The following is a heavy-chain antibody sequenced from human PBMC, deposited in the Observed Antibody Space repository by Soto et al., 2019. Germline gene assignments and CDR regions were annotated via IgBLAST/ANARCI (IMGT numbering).Heavy chain of an antibody. CDR1: GFTFSSYA. V-gene: IGHV3-30-3*01. Sequence: QVQLVESGGGVVQPGRSLRHSCAASGFTFSSYAMHWVRQAPGKGLEWVAVISYDGSNKYYADSVKGRFTISRDNSKNTLYLQMNSLRAEDTAVYYCARAIAARRYFDYWGQGTLVTVSS. CDR3: ARAIAARRYFDY. CDR2: ISYDGSNK. J-gene: IGHJ4*02. D-gene: IGHD6-6*01.